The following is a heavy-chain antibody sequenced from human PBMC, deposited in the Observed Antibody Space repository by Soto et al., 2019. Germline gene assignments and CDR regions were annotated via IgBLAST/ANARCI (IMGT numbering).Heavy chain of an antibody. CDR1: SGSISSYY. Sequence: PSETLSLTCTVSSGSISSYYWSWIRQPPGKGLEWIGYIYYSGSTNYNPSLKSRVTISVDTSKNQFSLKLSSVTAADTAVYYCARQRAAAGTWWFDPWGQGTLVTVSS. D-gene: IGHD6-13*01. CDR3: ARQRAAAGTWWFDP. V-gene: IGHV4-59*08. CDR2: IYYSGST. J-gene: IGHJ5*02.